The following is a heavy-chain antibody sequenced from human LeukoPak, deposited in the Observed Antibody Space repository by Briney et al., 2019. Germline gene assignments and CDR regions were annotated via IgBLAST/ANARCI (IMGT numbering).Heavy chain of an antibody. CDR2: MYYSGST. CDR1: GGSIRSYY. CDR3: ARVRALSYYDSSGDLYYFDY. D-gene: IGHD3-22*01. Sequence: SETLSLTCSVSGGSIRSYYWSWIRQAPGKGLEWIAYMYYSGSTNYNPSLKSRVTISVDTSKNQFSLKLSSVTAADTAVYYCARVRALSYYDSSGDLYYFDYWGQGTLVTVSS. V-gene: IGHV4-59*01. J-gene: IGHJ4*02.